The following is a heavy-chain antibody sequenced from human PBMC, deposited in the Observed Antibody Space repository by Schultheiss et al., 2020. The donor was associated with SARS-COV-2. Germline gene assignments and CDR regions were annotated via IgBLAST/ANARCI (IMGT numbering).Heavy chain of an antibody. CDR1: GFTFSSYA. V-gene: IGHV3-23*01. J-gene: IGHJ6*02. Sequence: GESLKISCAASGFTFSSYAMSWVRQAPGKGLEWVSAISGSGGSTYYADSVKGRFTISRDNSKNTLYLQMNSLRAEDTAVYYCAWASSSRGDFWSGYYLYYYGMDVWCQGTTVTVSS. D-gene: IGHD3-3*01. CDR3: AWASSSRGDFWSGYYLYYYGMDV. CDR2: ISGSGGST.